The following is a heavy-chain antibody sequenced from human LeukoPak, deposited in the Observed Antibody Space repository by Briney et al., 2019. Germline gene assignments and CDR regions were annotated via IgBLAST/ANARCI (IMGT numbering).Heavy chain of an antibody. CDR3: ARAMGGYDAFDI. Sequence: PGRSLRLSCAASGFTFSSYGMHWVRQAPGKGLEWVAVIWYDGSNKYYADSVKGRFTISRDNSKNTLNLQMNSLRAEDTAVYYCARAMGGYDAFDIWGQGTMVTVSS. D-gene: IGHD3-22*01. CDR1: GFTFSSYG. CDR2: IWYDGSNK. J-gene: IGHJ3*02. V-gene: IGHV3-33*01.